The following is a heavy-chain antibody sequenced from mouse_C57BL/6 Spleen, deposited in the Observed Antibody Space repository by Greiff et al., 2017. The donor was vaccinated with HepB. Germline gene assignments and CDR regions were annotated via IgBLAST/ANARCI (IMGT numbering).Heavy chain of an antibody. CDR1: GFTFSDYY. V-gene: IGHV5-16*01. Sequence: VKLVESEGGLVQPGSSMKLSCTASGFTFSDYYMAWVRQVPEKGLEWVANINYDGSSTYYLDSLKSRFIISRDNAKNILYLQMSSLKSEDTATYYCARVKKLDFDYWGQGTTLTVSS. D-gene: IGHD4-1*01. CDR2: INYDGSST. J-gene: IGHJ2*01. CDR3: ARVKKLDFDY.